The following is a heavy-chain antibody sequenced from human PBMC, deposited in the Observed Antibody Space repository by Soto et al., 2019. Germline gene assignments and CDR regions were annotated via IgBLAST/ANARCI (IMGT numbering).Heavy chain of an antibody. Sequence: GASVKVSCKASGGTFSSYAISWVRQAPGQGLEWMGRIILIFGTANYAQNFQGRVTITADESTCTAYMELSSLRSEDTAVYYFARRGRIAARLSGYYYYYGMDVWGQGTTVTVSS. CDR3: ARRGRIAARLSGYYYYYGMDV. CDR1: GGTFSSYA. D-gene: IGHD6-6*01. CDR2: IILIFGTA. V-gene: IGHV1-69*13. J-gene: IGHJ6*02.